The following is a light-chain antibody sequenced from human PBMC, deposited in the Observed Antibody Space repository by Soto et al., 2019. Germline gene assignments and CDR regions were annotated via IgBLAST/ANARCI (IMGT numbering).Light chain of an antibody. CDR3: LQDYNYPRT. V-gene: IGKV1-6*01. CDR1: QDIRND. Sequence: AIQMTQSPSSLSASVGDIVTITCRASQDIRNDLGWYQQKPGKAPKILIFTASTLQSGVPSRFSGSGSGTDFTLTISNLQPEDFATYYCLQDYNYPRTFGQGTKVDIK. CDR2: TAS. J-gene: IGKJ1*01.